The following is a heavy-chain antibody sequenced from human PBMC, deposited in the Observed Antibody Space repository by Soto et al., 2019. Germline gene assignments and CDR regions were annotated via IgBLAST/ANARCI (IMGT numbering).Heavy chain of an antibody. V-gene: IGHV4-30-4*01. CDR2: IYYSGST. J-gene: IGHJ4*02. D-gene: IGHD3-22*01. CDR1: GGSISSGDYY. Sequence: SETLSLTCTVSGGSISSGDYYWSWIRQPPGKGLEWIGYIYYSGSTYYNPSLESRVTISVDTSKNQFSLKLSSVTAADTAVYYCARGLMIVVVTDDYYFDYWGQGTLVTVSS. CDR3: ARGLMIVVVTDDYYFDY.